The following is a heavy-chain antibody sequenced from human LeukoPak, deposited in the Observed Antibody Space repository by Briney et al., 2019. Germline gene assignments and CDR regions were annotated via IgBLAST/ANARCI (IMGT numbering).Heavy chain of an antibody. V-gene: IGHV4-39*07. CDR2: IYYSGST. Sequence: PSETLSLTCTVSGGSISSGSDCWGWIRQPPGKGLEWIGSIYYSGSTYYNPSLKSRVTISVDTSKNQFSLKLSSVTAADTAVYYCARESSSSCYGMFVNWFDPWGQGTLVTVSS. D-gene: IGHD6-13*01. CDR3: ARESSSSCYGMFVNWFDP. J-gene: IGHJ5*02. CDR1: GGSISSGSDC.